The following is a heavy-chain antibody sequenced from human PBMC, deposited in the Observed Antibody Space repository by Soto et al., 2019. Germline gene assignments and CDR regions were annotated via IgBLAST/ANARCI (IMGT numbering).Heavy chain of an antibody. V-gene: IGHV3-33*01. CDR3: ARELGVRGLIYYYGMDV. Sequence: QVQLVESGGGVVQPGRSLRLSCAASGFTFSSYGMHWVRQAPGKGLEWVAVIWYDGSNKYYADSVKGRFTISRDNSKNTLYLQMNSLRAEDTAVYYCARELGVRGLIYYYGMDVWGQGTTVTVSS. CDR1: GFTFSSYG. D-gene: IGHD2-8*01. CDR2: IWYDGSNK. J-gene: IGHJ6*02.